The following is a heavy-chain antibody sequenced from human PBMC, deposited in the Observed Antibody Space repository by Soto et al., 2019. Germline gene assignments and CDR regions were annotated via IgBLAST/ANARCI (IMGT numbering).Heavy chain of an antibody. V-gene: IGHV4-34*01. Sequence: SETLSLTCAVYGGSFSGYYWSWIRQPPGKGLEWIGEINHSGSTNYNPSLKSRVTISVDTSKNQFSLKLSSVTAADTAVYYCARRRRFPRYCSGGSCYNYYYYGMDVWGQGTTVTVSS. CDR2: INHSGST. D-gene: IGHD2-15*01. CDR1: GGSFSGYY. CDR3: ARRRRFPRYCSGGSCYNYYYYGMDV. J-gene: IGHJ6*02.